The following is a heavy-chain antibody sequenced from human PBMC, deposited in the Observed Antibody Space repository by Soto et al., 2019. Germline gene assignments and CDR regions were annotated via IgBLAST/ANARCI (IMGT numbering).Heavy chain of an antibody. CDR2: ISYDGSNK. D-gene: IGHD1-26*01. Sequence: GGSLRLSCAASGFTYSTYTMHWVRQAPGKGLEWVAVISYDGSNKYYADSVKGRFTISRDNSKNTLYLQMNSLRAEDTAVYYCAQWAGAFDYWGQGTLVTVSS. CDR1: GFTYSTYT. V-gene: IGHV3-30-3*01. J-gene: IGHJ4*02. CDR3: AQWAGAFDY.